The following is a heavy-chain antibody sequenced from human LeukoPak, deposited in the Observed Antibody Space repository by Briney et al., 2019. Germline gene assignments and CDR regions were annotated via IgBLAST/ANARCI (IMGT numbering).Heavy chain of an antibody. CDR1: GGSISSGSYY. D-gene: IGHD3-10*01. Sequence: PSETLSHTCTVSGGSISSGSYYWGWIRQPPGKGLEWIGSIYYSGSTYYNPSLKSRVTISVDTSKNQFSLKLSSVTAADTAVYYCARSHLWSFDYWGQGTLVTVSS. CDR2: IYYSGST. CDR3: ARSHLWSFDY. V-gene: IGHV4-39*07. J-gene: IGHJ4*02.